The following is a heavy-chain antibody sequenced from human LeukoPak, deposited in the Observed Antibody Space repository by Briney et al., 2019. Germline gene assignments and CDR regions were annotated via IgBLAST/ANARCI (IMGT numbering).Heavy chain of an antibody. CDR2: IYHSGRT. CDR3: ARHRDVSSDLIDL. D-gene: IGHD6-19*01. Sequence: SETLSLTCTVSGYSISSGYYWGCSRQPPGKGLEWIGSIYHSGRTFYNPSLKSRLTISVDTSKNQFSLKMSSVTAADTAVYYCARHRDVSSDLIDLWGQGALVTVSS. CDR1: GYSISSGYY. J-gene: IGHJ2*01. V-gene: IGHV4-38-2*02.